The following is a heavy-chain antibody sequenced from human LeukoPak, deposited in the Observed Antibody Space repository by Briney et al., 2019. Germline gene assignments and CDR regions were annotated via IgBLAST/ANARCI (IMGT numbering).Heavy chain of an antibody. Sequence: PGESLKISCKGSGYSFTSYWISWVRQMPGKGLERMGRIDPSDSYTNYSPSFQGHVTISADKSISTAYLQWSSLKASDTAMYYCSRGITMVRGVLTYYFDYWGQGTLVTVSS. D-gene: IGHD3-10*01. CDR1: GYSFTSYW. CDR2: IDPSDSYT. J-gene: IGHJ4*02. V-gene: IGHV5-10-1*01. CDR3: SRGITMVRGVLTYYFDY.